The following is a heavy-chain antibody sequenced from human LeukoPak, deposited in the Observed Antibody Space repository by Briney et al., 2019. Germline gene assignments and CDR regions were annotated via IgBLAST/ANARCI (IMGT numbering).Heavy chain of an antibody. Sequence: SETLSLTCTVSGDSVSSSPYYWGWIRQPPGRGLEWIGNTYSTSTLYNASLRSRVAITEDASKNQFSLRLSSATAADTAIYYCASTARPPYYDFWSGNNWFDPWGQGTLVTVSS. CDR1: GDSVSSSPYY. V-gene: IGHV4-61*01. D-gene: IGHD3-3*01. CDR2: TYSTST. J-gene: IGHJ5*02. CDR3: ASTARPPYYDFWSGNNWFDP.